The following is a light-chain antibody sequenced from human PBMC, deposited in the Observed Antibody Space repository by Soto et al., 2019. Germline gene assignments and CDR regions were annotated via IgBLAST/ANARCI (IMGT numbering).Light chain of an antibody. CDR2: GAS. CDR1: RSVGSN. Sequence: EIVMTQSPGTLSVSPGERATLSCRASRSVGSNLAWYQQKPGQAPRLLIYGASTRATGLPARFRGSGSGTEFTLTISSLQSEDFAVYSCQQYSNWPRTFGQGTKV. V-gene: IGKV3-15*01. J-gene: IGKJ1*01. CDR3: QQYSNWPRT.